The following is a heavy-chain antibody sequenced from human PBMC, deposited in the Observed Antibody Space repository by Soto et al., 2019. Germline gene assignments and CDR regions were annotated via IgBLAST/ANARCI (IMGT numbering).Heavy chain of an antibody. CDR2: MNPNSGNT. CDR1: GYTFTSYD. D-gene: IGHD3-3*01. V-gene: IGHV1-8*01. CDR3: ARGRLSLYYDFWSGYYRGYYYGMDV. J-gene: IGHJ6*02. Sequence: ASVKVSCKASGYTFTSYDINWVRQATGQGLEWMGWMNPNSGNTGYAQKFQGRVTTTRNTSISTAYMELSSLRSEDTAVYYCARGRLSLYYDFWSGYYRGYYYGMDVWGQGTTVTVSS.